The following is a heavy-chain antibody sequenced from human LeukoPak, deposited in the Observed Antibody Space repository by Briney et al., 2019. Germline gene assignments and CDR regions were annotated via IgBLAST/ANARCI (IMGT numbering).Heavy chain of an antibody. CDR1: GYTFTGYY. V-gene: IGHV1-2*02. D-gene: IGHD1-1*01. J-gene: IGHJ1*01. CDR2: INPNSGGT. CDR3: ARERVLGGTQSNTEYFQH. Sequence: GASVKVSCKASGYTFTGYYMHWVRQAPGQGLEWMGWINPNSGGTNYAQKFQGRVTMTRDTSISTAYMGLSRLRSDDTAVYYCARERVLGGTQSNTEYFQHWGQGTLVTVSS.